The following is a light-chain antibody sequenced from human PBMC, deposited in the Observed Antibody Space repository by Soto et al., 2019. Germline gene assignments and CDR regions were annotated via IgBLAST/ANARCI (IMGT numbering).Light chain of an antibody. Sequence: QSALTQPPSVSGAPGQRVTISCTGSSSNIGAGYDVHWYQQLPGTAPKLLMYGNINRPSGVPDRFSGSKSGTSASLAITGLQAEDEADYYCQSYDSSLSGWVFGGGTKLTVL. CDR1: SSNIGAGYD. V-gene: IGLV1-40*01. CDR2: GNI. CDR3: QSYDSSLSGWV. J-gene: IGLJ3*02.